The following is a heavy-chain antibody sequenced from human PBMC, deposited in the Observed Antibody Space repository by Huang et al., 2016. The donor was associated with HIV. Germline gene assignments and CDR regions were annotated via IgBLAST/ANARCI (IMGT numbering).Heavy chain of an antibody. V-gene: IGHV3-23*01. D-gene: IGHD6-13*01. CDR2: IGGSGYTT. CDR3: AKGGAGGTIRYFQH. Sequence: EVQLLESGGGLVQPGGSLRLSCAASGFTFSSSSMRWVSQAPGQGLEWVSTIGGSGYTTYHADAVKGRFAVSRDNSKNTLYLQMNSLRAEDTAVYYCAKGGAGGTIRYFQHWGQGTLVTVSS. J-gene: IGHJ1*01. CDR1: GFTFSSSS.